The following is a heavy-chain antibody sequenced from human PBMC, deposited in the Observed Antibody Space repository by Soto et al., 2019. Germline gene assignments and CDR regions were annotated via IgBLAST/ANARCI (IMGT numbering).Heavy chain of an antibody. CDR1: GYTFTDYW. CDR2: IYPGDSDT. V-gene: IGHV5-51*01. Sequence: GESLKISCKGSGYTFTDYWIGWVRQLPGKGLEWMGIIYPGDSDTRYSPSFQGHVTITVDKSTSTAYLQWNTLKASDTAMYYCARHISSFRYYYYAMDVWGQGTTVTVSS. J-gene: IGHJ6*02. CDR3: ARHISSFRYYYYAMDV. D-gene: IGHD2-2*01.